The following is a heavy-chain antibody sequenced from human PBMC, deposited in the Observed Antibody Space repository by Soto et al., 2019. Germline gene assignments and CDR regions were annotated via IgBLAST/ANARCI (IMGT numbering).Heavy chain of an antibody. J-gene: IGHJ4*02. CDR3: ARVGAIVGANSGDY. CDR2: IYYSGST. CDR1: GGSISSGDFY. D-gene: IGHD1-26*01. Sequence: PSETLSLTCSVSGGSISSGDFYWSWFRQPPGKGLEWIGYIYYSGSTYYNPSLRSRVAISLDTSNNQFSLKLSSVTAADTAVYYCARVGAIVGANSGDYWGQGTLVT. V-gene: IGHV4-30-4*01.